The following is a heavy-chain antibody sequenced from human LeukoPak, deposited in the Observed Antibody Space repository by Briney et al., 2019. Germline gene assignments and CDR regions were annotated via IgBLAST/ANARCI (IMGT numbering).Heavy chain of an antibody. V-gene: IGHV1-69*04. CDR1: GGTFSSYA. CDR2: IIPIFGIA. CDR3: ARDDSSSWYGNWFDP. J-gene: IGHJ5*02. Sequence: ASVKVSCKAFGGTFSSYAISWVRQAPGQGLEWMGRIIPIFGIANYAQKFQGRVTITADKSTSTAYMELSSLRSEDTAVYYCARDDSSSWYGNWFDPWGQGTLVTVSS. D-gene: IGHD6-13*01.